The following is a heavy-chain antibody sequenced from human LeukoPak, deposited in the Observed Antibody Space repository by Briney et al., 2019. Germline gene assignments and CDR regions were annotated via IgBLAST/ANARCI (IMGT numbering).Heavy chain of an antibody. CDR3: ARFDSSGYYPADAFDI. Sequence: GGTLRLSCAASGFTFSSYGMSWVRQAPGKGLEWVSSISSSSSYIYYADSVKGRFTISRDNAKNSLYLQMNSLRAEDTAVYYCARFDSSGYYPADAFDIWGQGTMVTVSS. V-gene: IGHV3-21*01. J-gene: IGHJ3*02. CDR1: GFTFSSYG. CDR2: ISSSSSYI. D-gene: IGHD3-22*01.